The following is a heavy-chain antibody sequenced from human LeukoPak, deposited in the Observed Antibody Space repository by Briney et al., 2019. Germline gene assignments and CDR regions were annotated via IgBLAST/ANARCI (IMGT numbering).Heavy chain of an antibody. Sequence: GRSLRLSCAASGFTFSSYAMHWVRQAPGKGLEWVAVISYDGSNKYYAHSVKGRFTISRDNSKNTLYLQMNSLRAEDTAVYYCARPYSSSYGFDYWGQGTLVTVSS. D-gene: IGHD6-6*01. V-gene: IGHV3-30-3*01. CDR1: GFTFSSYA. CDR2: ISYDGSNK. J-gene: IGHJ4*02. CDR3: ARPYSSSYGFDY.